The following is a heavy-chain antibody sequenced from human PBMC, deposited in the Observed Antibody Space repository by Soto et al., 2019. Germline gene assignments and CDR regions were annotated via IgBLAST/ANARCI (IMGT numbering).Heavy chain of an antibody. Sequence: PSETLSVTCTVSGGSISSYYWSWSRQPPGKGLEWIGYIYYSGSTNYNPSLKSRVTISVDTSKNQFSLKLSSVTAADTAVYYCARVWGYYFDYWGQGTLVTVSS. J-gene: IGHJ4*02. V-gene: IGHV4-59*01. D-gene: IGHD2-21*01. CDR1: GGSISSYY. CDR2: IYYSGST. CDR3: ARVWGYYFDY.